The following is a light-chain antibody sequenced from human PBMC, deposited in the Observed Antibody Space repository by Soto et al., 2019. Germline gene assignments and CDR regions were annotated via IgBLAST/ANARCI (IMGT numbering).Light chain of an antibody. CDR2: KAS. CDR3: QQYNIYST. V-gene: IGKV1-5*03. J-gene: IGKJ1*01. CDR1: QSISSW. Sequence: DIQMTQSPSTLSASIGDRVTITCRASQSISSWLAWYQQKPGQAPKLLIYKASNLESGVPSRFSGSGSGTEFTLTISSLKPDDFATYYCQQYNIYSTFGQGTKVEIK.